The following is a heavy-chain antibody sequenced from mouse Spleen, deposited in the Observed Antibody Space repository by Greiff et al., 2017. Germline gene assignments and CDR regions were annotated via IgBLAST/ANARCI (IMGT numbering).Heavy chain of an antibody. CDR1: GFNIKDDY. CDR3: ARNGKFAMDY. Sequence: VQLQQSGAELVRPGASVKLSCTASGFNIKDDYMHWVKQRPEQGLEWIGWIDPENGNTIYDPKFQGKASITADTSSNTAYLQLSSLTSEDTAVYYCARNGKFAMDYWGQGTSVTVSS. CDR2: IDPENGNT. D-gene: IGHD2-1*01. J-gene: IGHJ4*01. V-gene: IGHV14-1*02.